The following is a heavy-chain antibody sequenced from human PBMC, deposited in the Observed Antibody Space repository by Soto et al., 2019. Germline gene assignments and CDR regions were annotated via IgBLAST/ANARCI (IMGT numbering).Heavy chain of an antibody. Sequence: EVQLLESGGGLVQPGGSLRLSCAASGFTFSSYAMSWVRQAPGKGLEWVSAISGSGGSTYYADSVKGRFTISRDNSKNTLYLQMNSLRAEDTAVYYCAKAMVTTRGKDYYYYGMDVWGQGTTVTVSS. J-gene: IGHJ6*02. V-gene: IGHV3-23*01. CDR3: AKAMVTTRGKDYYYYGMDV. CDR2: ISGSGGST. D-gene: IGHD4-17*01. CDR1: GFTFSSYA.